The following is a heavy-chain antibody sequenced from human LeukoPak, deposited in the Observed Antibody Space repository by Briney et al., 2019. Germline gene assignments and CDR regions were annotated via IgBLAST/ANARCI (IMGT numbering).Heavy chain of an antibody. CDR2: IIPILGIA. D-gene: IGHD1-26*01. CDR3: ARIGGSYTDY. V-gene: IGHV1-69*04. CDR1: GGTSSSYA. J-gene: IGHJ4*02. Sequence: GASVKVSCKASGGTSSSYAISWVRQAPGQGLEWMGRIIPILGIANYAQKFQGRVTITADKSTSTAYMELSSLRSEDTAVYYCARIGGSYTDYWGQGTLVTVSS.